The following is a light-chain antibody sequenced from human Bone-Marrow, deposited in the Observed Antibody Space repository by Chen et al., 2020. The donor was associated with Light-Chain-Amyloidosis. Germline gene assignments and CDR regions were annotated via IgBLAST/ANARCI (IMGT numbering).Light chain of an antibody. CDR3: QAWDTSSAP. CDR2: QDN. CDR1: KLGDRY. J-gene: IGLJ2*01. Sequence: SYELTQPPSLSVSPVQAARITCSGEKLGDRYACWYQQKPGQSPVLVIQQDNKRPSGIPERFSGSTSGNIATLTISGTQTEDEAVYYCQAWDTSSAPFGGGTKLTV. V-gene: IGLV3-1*01.